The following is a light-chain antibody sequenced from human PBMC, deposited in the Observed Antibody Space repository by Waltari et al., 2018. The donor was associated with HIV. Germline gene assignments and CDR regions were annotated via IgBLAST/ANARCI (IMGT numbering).Light chain of an antibody. CDR2: EFT. CDR1: GRVIGAYDF. Sequence: QAALTWPLSASGSLGQSVPISYTGPGRVIGAYDFVSYFQQHPHSTPKLFLYEFTRRPSTVSHRFCGSPCGNTASLTVAGLQPDDEATYFCSSYGDSLKVLFGGGTNVTVL. V-gene: IGLV2-8*01. CDR3: SSYGDSLKVL. J-gene: IGLJ2*01.